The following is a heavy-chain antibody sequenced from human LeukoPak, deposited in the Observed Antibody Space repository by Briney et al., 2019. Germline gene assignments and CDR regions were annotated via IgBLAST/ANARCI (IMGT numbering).Heavy chain of an antibody. J-gene: IGHJ6*04. V-gene: IGHV4-39*07. Sequence: SETLSLTCTVSGGSISSSSYYWGWIRQPPGKGLEWIGSIYYSGSTYYNPSLKSRVIISVDTSKNQFSLKLSSVTAADTAVYYCASARTTAFMDVWGKGTTVTVSS. CDR2: IYYSGST. CDR1: GGSISSSSYY. D-gene: IGHD2-2*01. CDR3: ASARTTAFMDV.